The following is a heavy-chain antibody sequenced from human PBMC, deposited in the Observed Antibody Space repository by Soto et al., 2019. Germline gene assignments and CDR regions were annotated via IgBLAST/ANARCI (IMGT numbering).Heavy chain of an antibody. CDR2: SSGSGSTT. Sequence: PGGSLRLSCTASGFTFSDYYMSWIRQAPGKGLEWLAYSSGSGSTTYNTDSVKGRFAISRDNARTSLYLQINSLRVEDSAVYYCARSSLTYFEFWGQGTLVTVSS. CDR3: ARSSLTYFEF. J-gene: IGHJ4*02. CDR1: GFTFSDYY. V-gene: IGHV3-11*01.